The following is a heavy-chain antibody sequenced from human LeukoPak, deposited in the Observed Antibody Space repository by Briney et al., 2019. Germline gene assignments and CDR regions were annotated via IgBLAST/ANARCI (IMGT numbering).Heavy chain of an antibody. J-gene: IGHJ4*02. Sequence: PGGSLRLSCAASGFTFRSYGMHWVRQAPGKGLEWVAIIRYDGTNKYYADSVKGRFTISRDDSKNTLNLQMNSLRADDTAVYYCARLRGNTMVEYWGQGTLVTVSS. CDR2: IRYDGTNK. V-gene: IGHV3-30*02. CDR3: ARLRGNTMVEY. CDR1: GFTFRSYG. D-gene: IGHD3-10*01.